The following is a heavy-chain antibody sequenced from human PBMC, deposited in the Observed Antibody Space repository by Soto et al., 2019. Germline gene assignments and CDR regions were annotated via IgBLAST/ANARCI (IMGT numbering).Heavy chain of an antibody. CDR3: ARASSYYYGSGSFKYYYMDV. CDR2: IWYDGSNK. D-gene: IGHD3-10*01. J-gene: IGHJ6*03. CDR1: GFTFSSYG. Sequence: GGSLRLSCAASGFTFSSYGMHWVRQAPGKGLEWVAVIWYDGSNKYYADSVKGRFTISRDNSKNTLYLQMNSLRAEDTAVYYCARASSYYYGSGSFKYYYMDVWGKGTTVTVSS. V-gene: IGHV3-33*01.